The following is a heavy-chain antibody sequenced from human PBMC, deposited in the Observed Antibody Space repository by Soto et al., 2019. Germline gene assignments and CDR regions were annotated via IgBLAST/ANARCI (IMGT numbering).Heavy chain of an antibody. CDR2: FDPEDGET. Sequence: ASVKVSCKSSGYTLTELSVHWVRQAPGKGLEWMGGFDPEDGETIYAQKFQGRVTMTEDTSTDTAYMELSSLRSEDTAVYYCATGLTTVTTGAALRLLPTGYYWGQGTLVTVSS. V-gene: IGHV1-24*01. CDR3: ATGLTTVTTGAALRLLPTGYY. J-gene: IGHJ4*02. CDR1: GYTLTELS. D-gene: IGHD4-17*01.